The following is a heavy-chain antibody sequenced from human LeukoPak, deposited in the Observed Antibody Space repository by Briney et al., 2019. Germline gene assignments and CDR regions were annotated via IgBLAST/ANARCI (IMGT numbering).Heavy chain of an antibody. D-gene: IGHD5-12*01. J-gene: IGHJ6*04. CDR3: ARERLGFRVDV. Sequence: SETLSLTCTVSGDSISNYYWSWIRQSAGKGLEWIGRINTSGNTNYNPSLKSRVTMSLDTSKNQSSLNVSSVTVADTAVFYCARERLGFRVDVWGKGTTVTVSS. CDR2: INTSGNT. V-gene: IGHV4-4*07. CDR1: GDSISNYY.